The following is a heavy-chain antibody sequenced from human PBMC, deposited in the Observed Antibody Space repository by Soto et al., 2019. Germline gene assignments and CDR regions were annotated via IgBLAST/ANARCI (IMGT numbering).Heavy chain of an antibody. D-gene: IGHD2-15*01. V-gene: IGHV1-69*12. Sequence: QVQLVQSGAEVKKPGSSVKVSCKASGGTFSSYAISWVRQAPGQGLEWMGGIIPIFGTANYAQKFQGRVTITADESTRTAYMELSSLRSEDTAVYYCARDRTCSGGSCYPGYYYYGMDVWGQGTTVTVSS. CDR3: ARDRTCSGGSCYPGYYYYGMDV. CDR2: IIPIFGTA. CDR1: GGTFSSYA. J-gene: IGHJ6*02.